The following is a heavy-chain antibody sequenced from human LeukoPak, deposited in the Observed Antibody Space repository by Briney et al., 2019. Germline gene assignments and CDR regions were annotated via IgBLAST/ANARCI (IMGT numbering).Heavy chain of an antibody. D-gene: IGHD4-11*01. CDR1: GGTFSSYA. Sequence: SVKVSCKASGGTFSSYAISWVRQAPGQGLEWMGGIIPIFGTANYAQKFQGRVTITADESTSTAYMELSSLRSEDTALYYFARVSSNYYYYYMDVWGKGTTVTVSS. J-gene: IGHJ6*03. CDR2: IIPIFGTA. V-gene: IGHV1-69*13. CDR3: ARVSSNYYYYYMDV.